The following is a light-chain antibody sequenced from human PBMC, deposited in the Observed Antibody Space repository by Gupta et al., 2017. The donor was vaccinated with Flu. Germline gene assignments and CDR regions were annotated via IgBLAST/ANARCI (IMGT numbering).Light chain of an antibody. CDR3: MHRKRWPWT. V-gene: IGKV2-30*01. CDR2: KAS. J-gene: IGKJ1*01. CDR1: QSLVFSDGVSY. Sequence: DDVLTQSPLSLPVTLGQSASISCRAGQSLVFSDGVSYVSWFHQRPGQPPRRLIYKASNRDSGVPDRISGSGSGTEFTLKISRGEAEDVGVYYCMHRKRWPWTFGQGTXVEIK.